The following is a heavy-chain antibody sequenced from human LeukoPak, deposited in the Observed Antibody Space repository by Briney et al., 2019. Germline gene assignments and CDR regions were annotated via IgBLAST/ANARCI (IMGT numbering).Heavy chain of an antibody. CDR2: IYTSGST. CDR3: ASFPYYYDSSGYYY. Sequence: RPSQTLSLTCTVSGGSISSGSYYWGWIRQPAGKGLEWIGRIYTSGSTNYNPSLKSRVTISVDTSKNQFSPKLSSVTAADTAVYYCASFPYYYDSSGYYYWGQGTLVTVSS. J-gene: IGHJ4*02. V-gene: IGHV4-61*02. CDR1: GGSISSGSYY. D-gene: IGHD3-22*01.